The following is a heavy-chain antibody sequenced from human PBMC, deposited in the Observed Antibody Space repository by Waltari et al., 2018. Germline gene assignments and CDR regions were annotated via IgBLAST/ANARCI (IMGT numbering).Heavy chain of an antibody. CDR1: GFTFSRYW. CDR2: IKQDGSEK. J-gene: IGHJ4*02. CDR3: ARGEYQLLSSYFDY. V-gene: IGHV3-7*01. D-gene: IGHD2-2*01. Sequence: EVQLVESGGGLVQPGGSLRLSCAASGFTFSRYWMSWVRQAPGKGLEWVANIKQDGSEKNYVDSAKGRFTISRDNAKNSLYLQMNSLRAEDTAVYYCARGEYQLLSSYFDYWGQGTLVTVSS.